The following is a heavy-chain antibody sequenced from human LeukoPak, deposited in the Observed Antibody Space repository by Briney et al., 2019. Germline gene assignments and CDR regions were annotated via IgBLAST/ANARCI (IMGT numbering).Heavy chain of an antibody. D-gene: IGHD1-26*01. CDR3: AKDSKIVGPTFRSYHYMDV. Sequence: GGSLRLSCAASGFTFDDYGMSWVRQAPGKGLEWVSGINWNGGSTGYADSVKGRFTISRDNSKKTLYLQMNSLRAEDTAVYYCAKDSKIVGPTFRSYHYMDVWGKGTTVTVSS. CDR1: GFTFDDYG. CDR2: INWNGGST. J-gene: IGHJ6*03. V-gene: IGHV3-20*04.